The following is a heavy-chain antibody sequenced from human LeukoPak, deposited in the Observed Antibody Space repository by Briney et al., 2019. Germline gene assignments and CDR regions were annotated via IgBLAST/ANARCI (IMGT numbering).Heavy chain of an antibody. J-gene: IGHJ3*02. Sequence: SVKVSCKASGGTFSSYAISWVRQAPGQGLEWMGGIIPIFGTANYAQKFQGRVTITADESTSTAYMELSSLRSEDTAVYYCASSFSSGPNDAFDIWGQGTMVTVSS. D-gene: IGHD3-22*01. CDR2: IIPIFGTA. CDR3: ASSFSSGPNDAFDI. CDR1: GGTFSSYA. V-gene: IGHV1-69*13.